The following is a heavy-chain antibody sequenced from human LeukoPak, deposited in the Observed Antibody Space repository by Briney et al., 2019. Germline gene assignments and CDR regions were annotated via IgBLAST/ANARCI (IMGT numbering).Heavy chain of an antibody. V-gene: IGHV3-30*18. CDR3: AKDSRGQQPD. CDR1: GFTFSSYG. CDR2: ISYDGSNK. Sequence: PGGSLRLSCAASGFTFSSYGMHWVRQAPGKGLEWVAVISYDGSNKYYADSVKGRFTISRDNSKNTLYLQMNSLRAEDTAVYYCAKDSRGQQPDWGQGTLVTVSA. J-gene: IGHJ4*02. D-gene: IGHD6-13*01.